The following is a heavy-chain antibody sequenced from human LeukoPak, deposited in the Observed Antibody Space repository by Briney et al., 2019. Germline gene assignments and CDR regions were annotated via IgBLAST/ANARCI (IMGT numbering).Heavy chain of an antibody. D-gene: IGHD2-15*01. Sequence: ASVKVSCKASGYTFTSHGSNWVRQAPGQGLEWMGWISAYNGNTDYAQKLQGRVTMTTDTSTSTAYMELRSLRSDDTAVYYCAREGGSANDPDSGYWGQGTLVTVSS. CDR1: GYTFTSHG. CDR2: ISAYNGNT. CDR3: AREGGSANDPDSGY. J-gene: IGHJ4*02. V-gene: IGHV1-18*01.